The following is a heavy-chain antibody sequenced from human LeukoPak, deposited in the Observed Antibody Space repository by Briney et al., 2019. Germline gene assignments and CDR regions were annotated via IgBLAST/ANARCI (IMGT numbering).Heavy chain of an antibody. CDR2: IHNSGIT. CDR3: ARQPDRRQVAL. V-gene: IGHV4-59*08. CDR1: GGSISSYH. Sequence: SETLSLTCTVSGGSISSYHWSWIRQPPGKGLEWIAYIHNSGITSYNPSLKSRVTISVDTSKNQFSLELSSVTAAGTAVYYCARQPDRRQVALWGQGTLVTVSS. J-gene: IGHJ4*02. D-gene: IGHD1-14*01.